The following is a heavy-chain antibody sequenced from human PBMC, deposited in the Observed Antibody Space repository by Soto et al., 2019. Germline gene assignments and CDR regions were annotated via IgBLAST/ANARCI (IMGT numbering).Heavy chain of an antibody. CDR3: ARPPRNGRGNWFDP. J-gene: IGHJ5*02. V-gene: IGHV1-8*01. CDR2: MNPNSGNT. Sequence: QVQLVQSGAEVKKPGASVKVSCKASGYTLTSYDINWVRQATGQGLEWMGWMNPNSGNTGYAQKFQGRVTMTRNTSISTAYMELSSLRSEDTAVYYCARPPRNGRGNWFDPWGQGTLVTVSS. CDR1: GYTLTSYD.